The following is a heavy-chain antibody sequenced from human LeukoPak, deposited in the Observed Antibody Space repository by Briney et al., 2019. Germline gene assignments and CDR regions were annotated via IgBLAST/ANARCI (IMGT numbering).Heavy chain of an antibody. Sequence: ASVKVSCKASGGTFSSYAISWVRQAPGQGLEWMGRIIPIFGTANYAQKFQGRVTITTDESTSTAYMELSSLGSEDTAVYYCAREIFGDIVATTYYYYYYMDVWGKGTTVTVSS. CDR2: IIPIFGTA. J-gene: IGHJ6*03. CDR1: GGTFSSYA. V-gene: IGHV1-69*05. D-gene: IGHD5-12*01. CDR3: AREIFGDIVATTYYYYYYMDV.